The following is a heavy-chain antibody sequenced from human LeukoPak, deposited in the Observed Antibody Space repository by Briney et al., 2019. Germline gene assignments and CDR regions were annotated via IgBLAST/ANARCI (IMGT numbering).Heavy chain of an antibody. CDR2: VNLQGST. CDR3: ARNGILSDSSGYYPGGVDY. CDR1: GGSITQTNY. V-gene: IGHV4-4*02. D-gene: IGHD3-22*01. Sequence: SGTLSLNCGVSGGSITQTNYWTWVRQPLGKGLEWIGEVNLQGSTNYNPSLMGRVAISVHTSENHVSLQLTSVTAADTAVYYCARNGILSDSSGYYPGGVDYWGQGTLVTVSS. J-gene: IGHJ4*02.